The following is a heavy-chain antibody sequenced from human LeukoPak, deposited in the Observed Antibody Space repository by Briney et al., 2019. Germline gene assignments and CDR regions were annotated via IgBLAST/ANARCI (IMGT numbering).Heavy chain of an antibody. V-gene: IGHV1-69*06. D-gene: IGHD6-13*01. CDR3: ASWRSSKNYYYYYMDV. CDR2: IIPIFGTA. CDR1: GGTFSSYA. Sequence: SVKVSCKASGGTFSSYAISWVRQAPGQGLEWMRGIIPIFGTANYAQKFQGRVTITADKSTSTAYMELSSLRSEDTAVYYCASWRSSKNYYYYYMDVWGKGTTVTVSS. J-gene: IGHJ6*03.